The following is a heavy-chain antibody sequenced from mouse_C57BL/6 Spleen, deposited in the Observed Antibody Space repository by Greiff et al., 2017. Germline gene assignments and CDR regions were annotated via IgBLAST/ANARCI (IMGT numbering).Heavy chain of an antibody. D-gene: IGHD2-3*01. CDR1: GFTFNTYA. V-gene: IGHV10-3*01. J-gene: IGHJ3*01. CDR2: IRSKSSNYAT. CDR3: VSGGIYDGYTQGFAY. Sequence: EVQLVESGGGLVQPKGSLKLSCAASGFTFNTYAMHWVRQAPGKGVEWVARIRSKSSNYATYYTDSVKDRFTISRDDSQSMLYLQMNNLKTEDTAMYCCVSGGIYDGYTQGFAYWGQGTLVTVSA.